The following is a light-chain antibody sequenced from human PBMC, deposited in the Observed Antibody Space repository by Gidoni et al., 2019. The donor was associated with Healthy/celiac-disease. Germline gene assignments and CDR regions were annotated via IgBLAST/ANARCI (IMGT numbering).Light chain of an antibody. CDR2: WAS. CDR3: QQYYSTPLT. V-gene: IGKV4-1*01. CDR1: QSVLYSSNNKNY. J-gene: IGKJ4*01. Sequence: RATINCKSSQSVLYSSNNKNYLAWYQQKPGQPPKLLIYWASTRESGVPDRFSGSGSGTDFTLTISSLQAEDVAVYYCQQYYSTPLTFXGXTKVEIK.